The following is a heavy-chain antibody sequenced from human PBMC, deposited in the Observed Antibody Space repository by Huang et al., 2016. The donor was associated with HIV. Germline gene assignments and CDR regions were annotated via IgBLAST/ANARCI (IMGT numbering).Heavy chain of an antibody. CDR1: GASIASGSYF. V-gene: IGHV4-61*09. J-gene: IGHJ4*02. D-gene: IGHD3-3*01. CDR3: ARGRVTSSGVVQSYDY. Sequence: VQLQESGPGLVKPSQTLSLSCNVSGASIASGSYFWNWIRQPAGGGLEWIGHIYTTGSPDYNPSLKSRVAVSADTAKNQFSLSLRSVTAADTAVYFCARGRVTSSGVVQSYDYWGQGSLVTVSS. CDR2: IYTTGSP.